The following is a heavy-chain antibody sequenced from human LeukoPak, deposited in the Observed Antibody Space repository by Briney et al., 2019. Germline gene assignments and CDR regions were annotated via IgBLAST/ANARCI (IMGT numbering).Heavy chain of an antibody. CDR3: ATGPYSGGYFNS. Sequence: TGGSLRLSCAASGFTVRGSYMSWVRQAPGKGLEWVSLIYSSGNTYYADSVKGRFTISRDNSKDTLYAQMSSLRVDDTAVYYCATGPYSGGYFNSWGAGTLVIVSS. V-gene: IGHV3-66*02. CDR2: IYSSGNT. D-gene: IGHD1-26*01. J-gene: IGHJ4*02. CDR1: GFTVRGSY.